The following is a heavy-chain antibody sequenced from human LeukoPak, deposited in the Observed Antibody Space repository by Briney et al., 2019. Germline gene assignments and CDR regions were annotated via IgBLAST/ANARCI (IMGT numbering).Heavy chain of an antibody. D-gene: IGHD2-2*01. CDR1: GLTFSSDA. V-gene: IGHV3-23*01. CDR3: ARGYCSSTSCTPYYYFYYMDV. Sequence: PGGSLRLSCAASGLTFSSDAMSWVRQAPGKGLEWVSGISGSGDSTDYADSVKGRFTISRDNSKNTLYLQMNSLRAEDTAIYYCARGYCSSTSCTPYYYFYYMDVWGKGTTVTVSS. J-gene: IGHJ6*03. CDR2: ISGSGDST.